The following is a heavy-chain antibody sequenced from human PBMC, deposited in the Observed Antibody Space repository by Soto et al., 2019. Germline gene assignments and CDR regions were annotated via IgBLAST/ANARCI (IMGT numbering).Heavy chain of an antibody. V-gene: IGHV3-74*01. J-gene: IGHJ6*03. CDR1: GFTFSSYW. Sequence: GGSLRLSCAASGFTFSSYWMHWVRHAPGKGLVWVSRINSDGSSTSYADSVKGRFTISRDNAKNTLYLQMNSLRAEDTAVYYCARVPDYYYYYYYMDVWGKGTTVTVSS. CDR3: ARVPDYYYYYYYMDV. D-gene: IGHD3-3*01. CDR2: INSDGSST.